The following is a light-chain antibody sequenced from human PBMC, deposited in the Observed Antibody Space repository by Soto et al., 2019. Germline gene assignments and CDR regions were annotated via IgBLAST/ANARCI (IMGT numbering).Light chain of an antibody. CDR1: QTISTF. Sequence: DIVMIQSLSSLSASVGDRVTITCRSSQTISTFLHWFQQKPGKAPNLLIYDASSLQSGVPSRFSGSGTGTDFTLTISSLQPEDFGTSNCQHTYSTFVSFGGGTQVYIK. V-gene: IGKV1-39*01. CDR3: QHTYSTFVS. J-gene: IGKJ4*01. CDR2: DAS.